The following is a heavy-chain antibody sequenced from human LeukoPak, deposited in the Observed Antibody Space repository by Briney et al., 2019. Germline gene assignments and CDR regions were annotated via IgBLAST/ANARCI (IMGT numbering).Heavy chain of an antibody. CDR2: ISGSGGST. CDR1: GFTFRNYG. V-gene: IGHV3-23*01. Sequence: GGSLRLSCEASGFTFRNYGVHWVRQAPGKGLEWVSAISGSGGSTYYADSVKGRFTISRDNSKNTLYLQMNSLRAEDTAVYYCAKDQGQNYDSSGYYFEAHDAFDIWGQGTMVTVSS. D-gene: IGHD3-22*01. J-gene: IGHJ3*02. CDR3: AKDQGQNYDSSGYYFEAHDAFDI.